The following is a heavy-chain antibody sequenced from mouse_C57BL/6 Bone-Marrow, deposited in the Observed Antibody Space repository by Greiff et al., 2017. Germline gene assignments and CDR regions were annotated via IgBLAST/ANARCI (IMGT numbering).Heavy chain of an antibody. CDR2: INSDGGST. J-gene: IGHJ4*01. V-gene: IGHV5-2*01. D-gene: IGHD2-3*01. CDR1: EYEFPSHD. CDR3: ARQDGYYNYYAMDY. Sequence: EVKLMESGGGLVQPGESLKLSCESNEYEFPSHDMSWVRKTPEKRLELVAAINSDGGSTYYPDTMERRFIISRDNTKKTLYLQMSSLRSEDTALYYCARQDGYYNYYAMDYGGQGTSVTVSS.